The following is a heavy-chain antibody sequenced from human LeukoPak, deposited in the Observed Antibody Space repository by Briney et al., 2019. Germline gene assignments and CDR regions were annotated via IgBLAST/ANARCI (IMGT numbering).Heavy chain of an antibody. CDR3: AKDKDGYSGFELDY. Sequence: GGSLRLSCAASGFTFSDWYMSWVRQAPGKGLEWVSVIYSGGSTYYADSVKGRFTISRDNSKNTLYLQMNSLRAEDTAVYYCAKDKDGYSGFELDYWGQGTLVTVSS. J-gene: IGHJ4*02. D-gene: IGHD5-12*01. V-gene: IGHV3-53*01. CDR2: IYSGGST. CDR1: GFTFSDWY.